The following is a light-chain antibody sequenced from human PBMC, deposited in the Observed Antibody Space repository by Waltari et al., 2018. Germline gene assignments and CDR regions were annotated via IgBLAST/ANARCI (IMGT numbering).Light chain of an antibody. CDR1: STAVRVHTY. J-gene: IGLJ2*01. CDR3: ASFAGSNTL. Sequence: QSALTQPPSASGSPGQSVTMSGTAPSTAVRVHTYVPWYQQHPGNAPQPLIYEASEPPSGVPDRFSGSKSGNMASLTVSGLQPEDEADYYCASFAGSNTLFGGGTKLTVL. V-gene: IGLV2-8*01. CDR2: EAS.